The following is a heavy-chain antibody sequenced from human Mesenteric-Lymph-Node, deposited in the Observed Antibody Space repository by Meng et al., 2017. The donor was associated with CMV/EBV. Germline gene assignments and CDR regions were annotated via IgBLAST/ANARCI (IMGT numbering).Heavy chain of an antibody. J-gene: IGHJ4*02. D-gene: IGHD4-17*01. CDR3: AKYVYERDYGDYFDY. V-gene: IGHV3-23*03. CDR1: GFTFSSYA. CDR2: IYSGGSST. Sequence: GGSLRLSCAASGFTFSSYAMSWVRQAPGKGLEWVSVIYSGGSSTYYADSVKGRFTISRDNSKNTLYLQMNSLRAEDTAVYYCAKYVYERDYGDYFDYWGQGTLVTVSS.